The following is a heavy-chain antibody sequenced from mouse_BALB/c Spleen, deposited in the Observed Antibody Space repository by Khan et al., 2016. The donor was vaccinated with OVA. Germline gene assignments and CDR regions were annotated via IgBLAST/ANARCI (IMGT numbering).Heavy chain of an antibody. CDR3: AREGAYYRSDGWFAY. CDR1: GYTFTTYT. J-gene: IGHJ3*01. D-gene: IGHD2-14*01. Sequence: QVQLKESGAELARPGASVKMSCKASGYTFTTYTMHWVKQRPGQGLEWIGYIIPTNDYTNYNQKFKDRATLTAEKSSSTAYMQLSSLTSEDSALYYCAREGAYYRSDGWFAYWGQGTLVTVSA. V-gene: IGHV1-4*01. CDR2: IIPTNDYT.